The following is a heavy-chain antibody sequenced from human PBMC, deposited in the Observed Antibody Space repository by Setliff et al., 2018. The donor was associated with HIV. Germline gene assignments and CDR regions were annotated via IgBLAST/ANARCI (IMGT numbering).Heavy chain of an antibody. Sequence: AASVKVSCKASGGTFTNSAIGWVRQAPGQGLEWMGAIVPILGIANSAQKFQGRVTITTDESTNTAYMELSSLRSEDTAVYYCARIPTGGAFDIWGQGTVVTVS. V-gene: IGHV1-69*10. J-gene: IGHJ3*02. CDR3: ARIPTGGAFDI. CDR2: IVPILGIA. CDR1: GGTFTNSA. D-gene: IGHD7-27*01.